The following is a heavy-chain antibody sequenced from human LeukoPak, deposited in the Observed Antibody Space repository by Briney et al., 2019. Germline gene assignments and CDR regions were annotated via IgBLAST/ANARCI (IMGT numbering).Heavy chain of an antibody. CDR1: GGSISSSSYY. J-gene: IGHJ4*02. V-gene: IGHV3-7*01. Sequence: ETLSLTCTVSGGSISSSSYYWGWIRQPPGKGLEWVANIKHDGSEKYYVDSVKGRFTISRDNAKNSLYLQMNSLRAEDTAVYYCARWGYYSPDYWGQGTLVTVSS. CDR2: IKHDGSEK. D-gene: IGHD3-22*01. CDR3: ARWGYYSPDY.